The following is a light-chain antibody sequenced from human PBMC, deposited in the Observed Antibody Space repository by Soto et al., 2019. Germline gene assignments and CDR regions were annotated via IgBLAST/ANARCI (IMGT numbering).Light chain of an antibody. CDR2: DTS. J-gene: IGKJ3*01. V-gene: IGKV3-15*01. CDR3: QQYNNWPPGT. Sequence: EIVMTQSPATLSVSPGERTTLSCRASQSVRSNLAWYQQKPGQAPRLLIYDTSTRATGIPARFSGSGSGTEFTLTISSLQSEDFAVYYCQQYNNWPPGTFGPGTKVDIK. CDR1: QSVRSN.